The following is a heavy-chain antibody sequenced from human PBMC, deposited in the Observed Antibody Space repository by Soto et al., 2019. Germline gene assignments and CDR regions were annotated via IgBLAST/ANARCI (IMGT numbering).Heavy chain of an antibody. V-gene: IGHV4-39*01. CDR2: IYYSGST. CDR3: ARTTSIFFDF. Sequence: QLQLQESGPGLVKPSETLSLTCTVSGDSISGSSSYWAWIRQPPGKGLEWIGSIYYSGSTHYNSSLNRRVTISVDTSTTQFSLRLTSVTAADTAVYYCARTTSIFFDFWGQGTLVTVSS. J-gene: IGHJ4*02. CDR1: GDSISGSSSY.